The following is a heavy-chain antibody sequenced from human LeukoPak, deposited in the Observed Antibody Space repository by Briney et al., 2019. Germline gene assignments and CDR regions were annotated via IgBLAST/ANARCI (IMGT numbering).Heavy chain of an antibody. CDR3: ARVGLDISTHLDY. D-gene: IGHD2-2*01. CDR1: GFTFSSYA. Sequence: GSLRLSCAASGFTFSSYAMNWVRQAPGKGLEWIGSIYYSGSTYYNPSLKSRVTISVDTSKNQFSLKLSSVTAADTAVYFCARVGLDISTHLDYWGQGTLVAVSS. V-gene: IGHV4-39*07. CDR2: IYYSGST. J-gene: IGHJ4*02.